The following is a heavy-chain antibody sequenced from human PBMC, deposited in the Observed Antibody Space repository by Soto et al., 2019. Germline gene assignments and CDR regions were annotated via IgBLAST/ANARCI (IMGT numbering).Heavy chain of an antibody. V-gene: IGHV4-59*01. Sequence: SETLSLTCNVSGGSMRSYSWTWMRQSPGKGLEWLGNIFYSGNSNLNPSLRSRLNISVDTSKNKFSLTLNSVTAADTAVYYCERDSGCCGMDVWGQGTTVTVSS. CDR2: IFYSGNS. CDR1: GGSMRSYS. J-gene: IGHJ6*02. CDR3: ERDSGCCGMDV. D-gene: IGHD3-10*01.